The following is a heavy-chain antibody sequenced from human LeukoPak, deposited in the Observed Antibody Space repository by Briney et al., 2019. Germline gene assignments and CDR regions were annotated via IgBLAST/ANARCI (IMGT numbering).Heavy chain of an antibody. V-gene: IGHV3-66*01. CDR1: GFTVSIYY. Sequence: PGGSLRLSRAVSGFTVSIYYMTWVRQAPGKGLEWVSFIYRDGSANYADSVKGRFTISRDNSRNTVYLQMNSLRAEDTAVYYCARGPGWNYFDYWGQGTLVTVSS. J-gene: IGHJ4*02. CDR3: ARGPGWNYFDY. D-gene: IGHD2-15*01. CDR2: IYRDGSA.